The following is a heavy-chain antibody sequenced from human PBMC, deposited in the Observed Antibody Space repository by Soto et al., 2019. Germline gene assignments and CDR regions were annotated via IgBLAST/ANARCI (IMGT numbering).Heavy chain of an antibody. CDR1: GFTFDDYG. D-gene: IGHD6-13*01. V-gene: IGHV3-20*04. J-gene: IGHJ6*02. Sequence: EVQLVESGGGVVRPGGSLRLSCAASGFTFDDYGMSWVRQAPGKGLEWVSGITWNGGSTGYADSAKGRFTISRDNAKNCLYLQLNSLRAEDTALYYCARETDSIAAAGIRFDGMDVWGQGTTVTVSS. CDR2: ITWNGGST. CDR3: ARETDSIAAAGIRFDGMDV.